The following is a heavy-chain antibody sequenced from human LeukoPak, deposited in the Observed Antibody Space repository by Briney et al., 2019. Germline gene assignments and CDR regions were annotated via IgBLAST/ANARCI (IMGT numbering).Heavy chain of an antibody. D-gene: IGHD3-22*01. Sequence: GESLKISCKGSGYSFTSYWIGWVRQMPGKGLEWMGIIYPGDSDTRYSPSFQGQVTISADKSIRTAYLQWSSLKASDTAMYYCARRTYYYDSSGYYRYYFDYWGQGTLVTVSS. CDR2: IYPGDSDT. J-gene: IGHJ4*02. CDR1: GYSFTSYW. V-gene: IGHV5-51*06. CDR3: ARRTYYYDSSGYYRYYFDY.